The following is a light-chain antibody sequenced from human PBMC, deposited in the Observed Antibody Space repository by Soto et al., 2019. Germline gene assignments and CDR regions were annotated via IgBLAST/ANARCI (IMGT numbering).Light chain of an antibody. V-gene: IGLV2-8*01. CDR1: SSDVGGYNY. J-gene: IGLJ1*01. CDR2: EVN. Sequence: QSVLTQPPSASGSPGQSVTISCTGTSSDVGGYNYVSWYQQHPGKAPKLMIYEVNKRPSGVPDRFSGSKSGNTASLTVSGLQAENEAYYYCSSYGGSNNFGVFGTGTKVTVL. CDR3: SSYGGSNNFGV.